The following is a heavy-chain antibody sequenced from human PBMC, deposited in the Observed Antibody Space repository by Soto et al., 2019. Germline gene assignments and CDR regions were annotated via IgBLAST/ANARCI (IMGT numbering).Heavy chain of an antibody. V-gene: IGHV1-69*13. D-gene: IGHD3-22*01. CDR1: GYSFTSHY. J-gene: IGHJ5*02. CDR3: ARGRYYYDSQGWWFAP. CDR2: IIPIFGTA. Sequence: SVKVSCKAIGYSFTSHYMHWVRQAPGQGLEWMGGIIPIFGTANYAQKFQGRVTITADESTSTAYMELSSLRSEDTAVFYCARGRYYYDSQGWWFAPWGQGTLVTVSS.